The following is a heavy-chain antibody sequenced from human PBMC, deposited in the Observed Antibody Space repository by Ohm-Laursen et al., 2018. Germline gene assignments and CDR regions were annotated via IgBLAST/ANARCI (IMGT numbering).Heavy chain of an antibody. CDR1: GDSMNDYY. D-gene: IGHD3-3*01. CDR2: VYYTGTT. V-gene: IGHV4-4*07. Sequence: SETLFLTWTVSGDSMNDYYWSWIRQPAGKGLEYIGRVYYTGTTDYNPSLNSRVTVSIDTSNNQFSLNLNSVTAADTAVYYCARDFTNSDFWSGSHYYGMDVWGQGTTVTVSS. J-gene: IGHJ6*02. CDR3: ARDFTNSDFWSGSHYYGMDV.